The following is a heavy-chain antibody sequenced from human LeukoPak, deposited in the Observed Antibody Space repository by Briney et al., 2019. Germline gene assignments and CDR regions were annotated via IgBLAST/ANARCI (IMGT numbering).Heavy chain of an antibody. V-gene: IGHV1-69*13. J-gene: IGHJ4*02. CDR2: IIPIFGTA. CDR3: AGGIAATGTGNDY. D-gene: IGHD6-13*01. CDR1: GGTFSSYA. Sequence: SVEVSCKASGGTFSSYAISWVRQAPGQGLEWMGGIIPIFGTANYAQKFQGRVTITADESTSTAYMELSSLRSEDTAVYYCAGGIAATGTGNDYWGQGTLVTVSS.